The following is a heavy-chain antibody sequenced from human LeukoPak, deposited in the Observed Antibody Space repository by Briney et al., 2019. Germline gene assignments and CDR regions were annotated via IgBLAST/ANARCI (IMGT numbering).Heavy chain of an antibody. V-gene: IGHV3-23*01. CDR2: ISGSGGAGT. J-gene: IGHJ6*02. Sequence: GGSLRLSCAGSGFTFSSYAMSWVRQAPGKGLEGVSNISGSGGAGTYYAGSGKGRFTVSTDNSRNTLYLPMNSLRAEDTAVYYCVKDRGASPFYGMDVWGQGTTVTVSS. D-gene: IGHD3-10*01. CDR1: GFTFSSYA. CDR3: VKDRGASPFYGMDV.